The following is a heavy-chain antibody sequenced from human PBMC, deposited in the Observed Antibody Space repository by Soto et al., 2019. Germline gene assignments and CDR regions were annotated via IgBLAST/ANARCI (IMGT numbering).Heavy chain of an antibody. CDR2: IYHSGST. J-gene: IGHJ4*01. V-gene: IGHV4-30-2*01. Sequence: SETLSLTCAVSGGSISSGGYSCNWIRQPPGKGLEWIGYIYHSGSTYYNPSLKSRVTISVDRSKNQFSLKLSSVTAADTAVYFCARSPRSISTGGIDFWGQGILVTVSS. CDR1: GGSISSGGYS. CDR3: ARSPRSISTGGIDF. D-gene: IGHD1-1*01.